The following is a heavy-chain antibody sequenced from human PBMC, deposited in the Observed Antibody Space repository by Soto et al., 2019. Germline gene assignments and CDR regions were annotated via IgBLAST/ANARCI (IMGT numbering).Heavy chain of an antibody. CDR3: TTEGHYYDSSGYYSTRAPFDY. CDR2: INGKTDVGTT. V-gene: IGHV3-15*01. J-gene: IGHJ4*02. Sequence: PGWSLRLTCAASGFRFSNARMSWVPQAPGKGLEGVGPINGKTDVGTTDYAAPVKGGFTISRDDSKNTLYLQMNSLKTEDTAVYYCTTEGHYYDSSGYYSTRAPFDYWGQGTLVTVSS. CDR1: GFRFSNAR. D-gene: IGHD3-22*01.